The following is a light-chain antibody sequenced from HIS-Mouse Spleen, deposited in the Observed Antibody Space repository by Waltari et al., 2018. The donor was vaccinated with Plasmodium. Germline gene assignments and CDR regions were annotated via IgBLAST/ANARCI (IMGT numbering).Light chain of an antibody. V-gene: IGLV3-25*03. CDR1: ALPKQY. Sequence: SYELTQPPSLSVSPGQTARITCAGDALPKQYAYWYQQKPGQAPVLVIYNDSERPSGIPERFSGSSSGTTVTLTISGVQAEDEADYYCQSADSSGTYVFGTGTKVTVL. J-gene: IGLJ1*01. CDR2: NDS. CDR3: QSADSSGTYV.